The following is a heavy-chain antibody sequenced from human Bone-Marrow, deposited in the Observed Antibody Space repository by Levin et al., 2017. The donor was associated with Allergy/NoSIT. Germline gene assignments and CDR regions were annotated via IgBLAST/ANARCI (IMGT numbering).Heavy chain of an antibody. CDR3: ARGVREVGYSNDY. D-gene: IGHD3-10*01. V-gene: IGHV3-21*06. CDR2: SNGDSRYI. J-gene: IGHJ4*02. CDR1: GFTFSAYA. Sequence: PGGSLRLSCAASGFTFSAYAMHWVRQAPGKGLEWVSFSNGDSRYIYYADPGKGRFTISRDNAKNSLYLQMNGLRAEDTAVYYCARGVREVGYSNDYWGQGTLVTVSS.